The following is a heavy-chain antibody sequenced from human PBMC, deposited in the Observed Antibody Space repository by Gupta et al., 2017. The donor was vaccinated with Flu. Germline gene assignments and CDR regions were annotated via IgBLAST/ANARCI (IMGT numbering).Heavy chain of an antibody. CDR2: IKADGSET. D-gene: IGHD6-13*01. CDR3: ARDFSNYFYYIDV. V-gene: IGHV3-7*01. Sequence: EGQLVESGGGLVQPGGSLRLSCAASGFTFSHFWMTWVRQAPGKGLEWVANIKADGSETYYVDSVKGRFTISRDNAKNSLYLQMNSLRAEDTALYYCARDFSNYFYYIDVWGKGTTVTVSS. CDR1: GFTFSHFW. J-gene: IGHJ6*03.